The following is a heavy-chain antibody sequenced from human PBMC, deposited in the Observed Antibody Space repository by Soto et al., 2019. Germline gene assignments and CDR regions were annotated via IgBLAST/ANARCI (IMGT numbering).Heavy chain of an antibody. CDR1: GFTFNTYS. Sequence: QVQLEESGGGVVQPGRSLRLSCEASGFTFNTYSMHWVRQPPGKGLEWLAAIWYDGTKKYYADSVKGRFIISRDNSKTTLYLEMNSLSAADTAVYYCARAGGTTVTGIWHFDSWGQGTLVTVSS. D-gene: IGHD4-17*01. CDR3: ARAGGTTVTGIWHFDS. J-gene: IGHJ4*02. V-gene: IGHV3-33*01. CDR2: IWYDGTKK.